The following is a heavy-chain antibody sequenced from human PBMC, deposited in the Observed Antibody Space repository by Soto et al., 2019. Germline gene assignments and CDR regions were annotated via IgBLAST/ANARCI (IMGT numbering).Heavy chain of an antibody. J-gene: IGHJ6*02. CDR2: ISWNSGSI. D-gene: IGHD2-2*01. CDR1: GFTFDDYA. CDR3: AKDSCSSTSCLYYYYGMDV. Sequence: LLGGSLRLSCSSSGFTFDDYAMHWVRQAPGKGLEWVSGISWNSGSIGYADSVKGRFTISRDNAKNSLYLQMNSLRAEDTALYYCAKDSCSSTSCLYYYYGMDVWGQGTTVTVSS. V-gene: IGHV3-9*01.